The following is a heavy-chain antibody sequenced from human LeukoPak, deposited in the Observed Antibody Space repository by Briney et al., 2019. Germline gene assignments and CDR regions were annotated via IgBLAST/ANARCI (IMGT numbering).Heavy chain of an antibody. CDR2: IYYSGST. CDR3: ASPWDIADY. D-gene: IGHD2-15*01. J-gene: IGHJ4*02. V-gene: IGHV4-39*01. Sequence: SETLSLTCTVSGGSISSSSYYWGWIRQPPGKGLEWIGSIYYSGSTYYNPSLKSRVTISVDTSKNQFSLKLSSVTAADTAVYYCASPWDIADYWGQGTLVTVSS. CDR1: GGSISSSSYY.